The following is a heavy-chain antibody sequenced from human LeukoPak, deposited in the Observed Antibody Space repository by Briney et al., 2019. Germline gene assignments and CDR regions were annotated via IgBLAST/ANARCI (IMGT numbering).Heavy chain of an antibody. CDR1: GGTFSNYA. CDR3: ARDLGSGSSFDY. J-gene: IGHJ4*02. Sequence: GASVKVSCKASGGTFSNYAISWVRQAPGQGLEWMGGIIPIFGSANYAQKFQGRVTITTDESTSTAYMELSSLRSEDTAMYYCARDLGSGSSFDYWGQGTLVTVSS. V-gene: IGHV1-69*05. CDR2: IIPIFGSA. D-gene: IGHD3-10*01.